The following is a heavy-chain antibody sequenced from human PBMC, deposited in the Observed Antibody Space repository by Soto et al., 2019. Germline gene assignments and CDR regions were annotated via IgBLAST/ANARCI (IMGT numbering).Heavy chain of an antibody. J-gene: IGHJ4*02. V-gene: IGHV4-59*01. CDR2: IYYSGST. CDR1: GGSISSYY. Sequence: SETLSLTWTVSGGSISSYYWSWIRQPPGKGLEWIGYIYYSGSTNYNPSLKSRVTISVDTSKNQFSLKLSSVTAADTAVYYCAREAHVYDIFDYWGQGTLVTVSS. D-gene: IGHD3-9*01. CDR3: AREAHVYDIFDY.